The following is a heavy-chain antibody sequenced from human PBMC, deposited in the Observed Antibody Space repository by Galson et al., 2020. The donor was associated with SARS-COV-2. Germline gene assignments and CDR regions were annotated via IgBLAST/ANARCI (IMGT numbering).Heavy chain of an antibody. CDR3: AGQGVVTPFDY. CDR1: GYTFIGYY. Sequence: ASVKVSCKASGYTFIGYYMHWVRQAPGQGLEWMGWINPYSGGTNYAQRFQGRVTMTTDTSISTAYMELSGLRSDDTAVYFCAGQGVVTPFDYWGQGTLVTVSS. J-gene: IGHJ4*02. D-gene: IGHD2-21*02. V-gene: IGHV1-2*02. CDR2: INPYSGGT.